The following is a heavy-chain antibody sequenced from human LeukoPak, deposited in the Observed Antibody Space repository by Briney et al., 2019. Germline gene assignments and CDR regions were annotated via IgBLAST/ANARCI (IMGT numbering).Heavy chain of an antibody. J-gene: IGHJ5*02. D-gene: IGHD7-27*01. CDR3: ARHYRKLGLHWFDP. CDR2: IYYSGST. CDR1: GGSISSSSYY. V-gene: IGHV4-39*01. Sequence: PSETLSLTCTVSGGSISSSSYYWGWIRQPPGKGLEWIGSIYYSGSTYYNPSLKSRVTISVDTSKNQFSLKLSSVTAADTAVYYCARHYRKLGLHWFDPWGQGTLVTVSS.